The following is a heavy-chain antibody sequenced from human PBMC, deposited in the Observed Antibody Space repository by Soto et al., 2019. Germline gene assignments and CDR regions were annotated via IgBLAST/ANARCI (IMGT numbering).Heavy chain of an antibody. V-gene: IGHV3-23*01. J-gene: IGHJ4*02. CDR2: ISGSGGST. Sequence: GRPLRLSGAASGFTFSSYAMNWIRQAPGKGLEWVSAISGSGGSTYYADSVKVRFTISRDNSKNTLYLQMSSLRAEDTAVYDCAKDVYSSSFDYWGQGT. CDR3: AKDVYSSSFDY. D-gene: IGHD6-6*01. CDR1: GFTFSSYA.